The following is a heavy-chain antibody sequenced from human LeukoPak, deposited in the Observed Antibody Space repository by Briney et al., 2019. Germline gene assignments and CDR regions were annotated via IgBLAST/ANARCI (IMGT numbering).Heavy chain of an antibody. CDR1: GYTFTSYG. D-gene: IGHD3-3*01. Sequence: ASVKVSCKASGYTFTSYGISWVRQAPGQGLEWMGWISAYNGNTNYAQKLQGRVTMTTDTSTSTAYMELRSLRSDDTAVYYCARIRFLEWLLADYYYYYMDVWGKGTTVTVSS. CDR3: ARIRFLEWLLADYYYYYMDV. J-gene: IGHJ6*03. V-gene: IGHV1-18*01. CDR2: ISAYNGNT.